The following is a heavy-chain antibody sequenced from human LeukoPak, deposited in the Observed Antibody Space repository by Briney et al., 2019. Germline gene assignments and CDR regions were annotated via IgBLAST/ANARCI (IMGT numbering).Heavy chain of an antibody. Sequence: ASVKVSCKASGSTFTGDYMHWVRQAPGQGLEWMGWINPNSGGTNYAQKFQGRVTMTRDTSISTAYMELSRLRSDDTAVYYCARESKIAFDIWGQGTMVTVSS. V-gene: IGHV1-2*02. CDR3: ARESKIAFDI. CDR2: INPNSGGT. CDR1: GSTFTGDY. J-gene: IGHJ3*02.